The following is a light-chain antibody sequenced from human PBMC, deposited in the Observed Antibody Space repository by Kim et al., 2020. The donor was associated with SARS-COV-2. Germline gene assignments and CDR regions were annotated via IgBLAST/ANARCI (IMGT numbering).Light chain of an antibody. Sequence: EIVMTQSPASLSVSPGDRTTLSCRASQSVSSYIAWYQQKPGQAPRLLIYGASTRATGIPARYSGSGSGTEFTLTINSLQSEDFAVYYCQQYNNWPRTFGQGTKVDIK. CDR1: QSVSSY. CDR2: GAS. V-gene: IGKV3-15*01. CDR3: QQYNNWPRT. J-gene: IGKJ1*01.